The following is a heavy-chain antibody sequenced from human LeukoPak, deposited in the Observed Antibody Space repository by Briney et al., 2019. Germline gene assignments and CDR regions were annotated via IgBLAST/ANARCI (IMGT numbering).Heavy chain of an antibody. D-gene: IGHD2-15*01. CDR1: GFSFSSYL. CDR2: IGFDVSKI. J-gene: IGHJ3*02. V-gene: IGHV3-33*01. CDR3: ARERLENCNDGSCPDALDI. Sequence: PGGSLRLSCAASGFSFSSYLMHWVRQAPGKGREWVALIGFDVSKIYYADSVKGRFTISRDNSKNTLYLQMNSLRDEDTAVYFCARERLENCNDGSCPDALDIWGQGTMVTISS.